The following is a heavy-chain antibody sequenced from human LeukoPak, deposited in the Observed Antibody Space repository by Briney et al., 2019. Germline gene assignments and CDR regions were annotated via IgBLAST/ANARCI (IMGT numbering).Heavy chain of an antibody. CDR1: GDSIFNSNSY. CDR3: ARDRDMGGGNYFRVFYFDS. V-gene: IGHV4-61*09. Sequence: PSETLSLTCSVSGDSIFNSNSYWSWMRQPAGKGLEWIGHIFSRGNTNYNPSLKSRVTISVDMSKNQFSLILSSVTAADTAVYYCARDRDMGGGNYFRVFYFDSWGQGTLVTVSS. D-gene: IGHD3-16*01. J-gene: IGHJ4*02. CDR2: IFSRGNT.